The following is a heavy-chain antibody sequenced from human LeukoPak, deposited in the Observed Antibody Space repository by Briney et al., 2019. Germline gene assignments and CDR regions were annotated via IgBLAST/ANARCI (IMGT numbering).Heavy chain of an antibody. CDR2: IKQDGSEK. V-gene: IGHV3-7*01. J-gene: IGHJ4*02. D-gene: IGHD2-2*02. CDR3: ARDGEHIVVVPAAISY. Sequence: PGGSLRLSCAASGFTFISYWMSWVRQAPGKGLEWVANIKQDGSEKYYVDSVNGRFTISRDNAKNSLYLQMNSLRAEDTAVYYCARDGEHIVVVPAAISYWGQGTLVTVSS. CDR1: GFTFISYW.